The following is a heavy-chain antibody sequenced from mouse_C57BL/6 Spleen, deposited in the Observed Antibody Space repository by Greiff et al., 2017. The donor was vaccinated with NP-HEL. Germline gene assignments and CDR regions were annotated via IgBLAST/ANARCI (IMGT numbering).Heavy chain of an antibody. J-gene: IGHJ3*01. CDR2: ISSGGDYI. D-gene: IGHD1-1*01. CDR1: GFTFSSYA. CDR3: TRDQAYYYGSSSSWFAY. Sequence: EVQLVESGEGLVKPGGSLKLSCAASGFTFSSYAMSWVRQTPEKRLEWVAYISSGGDYIYYADTVKGRFTISRDNARNTLYLQMSSLKSEDTAMYYCTRDQAYYYGSSSSWFAYWGQGTLVTVSA. V-gene: IGHV5-9-1*02.